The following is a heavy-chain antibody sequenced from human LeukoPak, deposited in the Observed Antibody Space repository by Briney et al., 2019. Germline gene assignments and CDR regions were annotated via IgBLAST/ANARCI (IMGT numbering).Heavy chain of an antibody. CDR1: GYTFNKYG. Sequence: ASVKVSCKASGYTFNKYGVSWVRQAPVQGLEWMGWISGYNDNTDYAQKFQDRVTMTTDTSTSTVYLELRSLRSDDTAVYYCARSVHVKSYCNTISCSGEGMDVWGQGTTVIVSS. CDR3: ARSVHVKSYCNTISCSGEGMDV. CDR2: ISGYNDNT. V-gene: IGHV1-18*01. J-gene: IGHJ6*02. D-gene: IGHD2-2*01.